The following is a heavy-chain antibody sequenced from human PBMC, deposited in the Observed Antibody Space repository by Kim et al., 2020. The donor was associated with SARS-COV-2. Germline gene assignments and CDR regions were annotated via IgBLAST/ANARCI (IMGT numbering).Heavy chain of an antibody. D-gene: IGHD6-13*01. CDR3: ASTGGSSWPEYFQH. Sequence: SETLSLTCTVSGGSISSYYWSWIRQPPGKGLEWIGYIYYSGSTNYNPSLKSRVTISVDTSKNQFSLKLSSVTAADTAVYYCASTGGSSWPEYFQHWGQGTLVTVSS. CDR1: GGSISSYY. V-gene: IGHV4-59*08. CDR2: IYYSGST. J-gene: IGHJ1*01.